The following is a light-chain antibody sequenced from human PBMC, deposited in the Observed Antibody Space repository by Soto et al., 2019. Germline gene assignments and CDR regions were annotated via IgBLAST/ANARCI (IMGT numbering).Light chain of an antibody. CDR3: QQYDTLRVT. CDR1: QSISSW. CDR2: DAS. J-gene: IGKJ3*01. V-gene: IGKV1-5*01. Sequence: DIQMTQSPSTLSASVGDRVTITCRASQSISSWLAWYQQKPGKAPKLLIYDASSLESGVPSRFSGSGSGTHFTFTISCLQPEDIETYYCQQYDTLRVTVGHGTKVDIK.